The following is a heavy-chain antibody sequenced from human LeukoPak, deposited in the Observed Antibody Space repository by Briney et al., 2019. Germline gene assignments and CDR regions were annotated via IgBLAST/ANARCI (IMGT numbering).Heavy chain of an antibody. CDR1: GGTFSSYA. CDR2: MNPNSGNT. V-gene: IGHV1-8*02. Sequence: ASVKVSCKASGGTFSSYAISWVRQAPGQGLEWMGWMNPNSGNTGYAQKFQGRVTMTRNTSISTAYMELSSLRSEDTAVYYCARGSIAMFTFSLRHWGQGTLVTVSS. D-gene: IGHD3-10*02. J-gene: IGHJ4*02. CDR3: ARGSIAMFTFSLRH.